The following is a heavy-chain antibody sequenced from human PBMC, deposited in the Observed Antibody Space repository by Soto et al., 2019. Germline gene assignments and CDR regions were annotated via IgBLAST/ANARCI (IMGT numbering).Heavy chain of an antibody. D-gene: IGHD3-22*01. Sequence: GGSLRLSCAASGFTFSSYEMNWVRQAPGKGREWVSYISSSGSTIYYADSVKGRFTISRDNAKNSLYLQMNSLRAEDTAVYYCAREGYYDSSGYSMTYFQHWGQGTLVTVSS. J-gene: IGHJ1*01. V-gene: IGHV3-48*03. CDR2: ISSSGSTI. CDR3: AREGYYDSSGYSMTYFQH. CDR1: GFTFSSYE.